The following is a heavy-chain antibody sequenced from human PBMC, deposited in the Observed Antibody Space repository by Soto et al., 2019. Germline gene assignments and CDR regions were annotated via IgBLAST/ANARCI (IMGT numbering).Heavy chain of an antibody. CDR1: GFTVSSTY. V-gene: IGHV4-4*02. Sequence: GSLRLSCAASGFTVSSTYLTWVRQAPGKGLEWIAEVHISGHSNYNPSLRSRVSVSIDSSKNQFYLNLNSVTAADTAIYYCARVRQGCSANNCYFDPWGQGTQVTVSS. CDR2: VHISGHS. J-gene: IGHJ5*01. D-gene: IGHD1-1*01. CDR3: ARVRQGCSANNCYFDP.